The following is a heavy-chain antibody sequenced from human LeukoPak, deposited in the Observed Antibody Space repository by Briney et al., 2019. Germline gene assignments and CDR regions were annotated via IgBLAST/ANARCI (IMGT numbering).Heavy chain of an antibody. J-gene: IGHJ4*02. D-gene: IGHD3-10*01. V-gene: IGHV1-2*02. CDR3: AASSRFGDFFY. CDR2: ISPNSGGT. Sequence: AASVKVSCTTSGYTFTGYYIHWVRQAPGQGLEWMGWISPNSGGTNYAQKFQGRVTMTRDTSISTAYMELSRLRSDDTAVYYCAASSRFGDFFYWGQGTLVTVSS. CDR1: GYTFTGYY.